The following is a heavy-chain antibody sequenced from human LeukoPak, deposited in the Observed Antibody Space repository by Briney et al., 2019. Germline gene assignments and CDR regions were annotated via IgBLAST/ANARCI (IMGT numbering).Heavy chain of an antibody. CDR2: ISPNSGAT. V-gene: IGHV1-2*06. J-gene: IGHJ4*02. CDR1: GYTFTDYY. CDR3: ARDLWGWGSDYLDY. Sequence: ASVKVSCNASGYTFTDYYVHWVRLGPGQGLEWMGRISPNSGATNYAEKFRGRVTMARDTSINTVYMEMSSLRSDDTAVYYCARDLWGWGSDYLDYWGQGTLVTVSS. D-gene: IGHD4/OR15-4a*01.